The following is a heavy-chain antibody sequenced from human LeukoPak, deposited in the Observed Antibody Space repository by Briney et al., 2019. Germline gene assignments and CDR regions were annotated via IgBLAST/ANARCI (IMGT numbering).Heavy chain of an antibody. CDR3: ASGGAMVRGVIIESAGFDY. V-gene: IGHV1-18*01. CDR1: GYTFTSYG. J-gene: IGHJ4*02. Sequence: ASVKVSCKASGYTFTSYGISWERQAPGQGLEWMGWISAYNGNTNYAQKLQGRGTMTTDTSTSTAYMELRSLRSDDTAVYYCASGGAMVRGVIIESAGFDYWGQGTLVTVSS. D-gene: IGHD3-10*01. CDR2: ISAYNGNT.